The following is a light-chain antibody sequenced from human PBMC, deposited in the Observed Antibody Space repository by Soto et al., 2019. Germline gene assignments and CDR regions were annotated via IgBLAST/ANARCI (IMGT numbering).Light chain of an antibody. Sequence: EIVMTQSPATLSVYPGERATLSCRASQSVSSNLAWYQQKPGQAPRLLIYGASTRATGIPARFSGSGSGTEFTLTISSLQSEDFAVYYCQQYNNWPFFGQGTRLEIK. CDR3: QQYNNWPF. V-gene: IGKV3-15*01. CDR2: GAS. J-gene: IGKJ5*01. CDR1: QSVSSN.